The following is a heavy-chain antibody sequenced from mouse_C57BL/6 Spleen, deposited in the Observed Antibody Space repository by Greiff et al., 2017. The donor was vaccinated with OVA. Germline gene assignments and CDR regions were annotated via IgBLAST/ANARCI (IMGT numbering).Heavy chain of an antibody. J-gene: IGHJ4*01. D-gene: IGHD2-1*01. CDR1: GFTFSDYG. CDR2: ISSGSSTI. V-gene: IGHV5-17*01. CDR3: ARDGNYDYYYAMDY. Sequence: EVNVVESGGGLVKPGGSLKLSCAASGFTFSDYGMHWVRQAPEKGLEWVAYISSGSSTIYYADTVKGRFTISRDNAKNTLFLQMTSLRSEDTAMYYCARDGNYDYYYAMDYWGQGTSVTVSS.